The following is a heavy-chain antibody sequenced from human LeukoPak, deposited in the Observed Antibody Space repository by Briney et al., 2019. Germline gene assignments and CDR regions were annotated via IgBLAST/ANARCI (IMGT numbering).Heavy chain of an antibody. CDR1: GFTFSSYS. Sequence: PGGSLRPSCAASGFTFSSYSMNWVRQAPGKGLEWVSSISSSSSYIYYADSVKGRFTISRDNAKNSLYLQMNSLRAEDTAVYYCARDLPSSWSSGGNAFDIWGQGTMVTVSS. V-gene: IGHV3-21*01. D-gene: IGHD6-13*01. J-gene: IGHJ3*02. CDR2: ISSSSSYI. CDR3: ARDLPSSWSSGGNAFDI.